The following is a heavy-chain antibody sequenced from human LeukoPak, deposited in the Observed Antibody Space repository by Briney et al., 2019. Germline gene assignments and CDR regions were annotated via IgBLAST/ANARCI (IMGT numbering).Heavy chain of an antibody. V-gene: IGHV1-46*01. J-gene: IGHJ4*02. D-gene: IGHD5-18*01. Sequence: ASVKVSCKASGYTFTSYYMHWVRQAPGQGLEWMGIINPSGGSTSYAQKFQGRVTMTRDTSTTTVYMELSSLRSQDTAVYYCARDRGIQLWLFDYWGQGTLVTVSS. CDR1: GYTFTSYY. CDR2: INPSGGST. CDR3: ARDRGIQLWLFDY.